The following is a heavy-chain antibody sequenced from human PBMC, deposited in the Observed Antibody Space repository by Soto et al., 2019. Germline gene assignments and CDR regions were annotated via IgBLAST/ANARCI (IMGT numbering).Heavy chain of an antibody. V-gene: IGHV3-21*01. J-gene: IGHJ3*02. CDR1: GFTFSSYS. CDR3: ARVEVAKGGEAFDI. Sequence: EVQVVESGGGLVKPGGSLRLSCAASGFTFSSYSMNWVRQAPGKGLEWVSSISSSSDYIYYADSVKGRFTISRDNAKNSLYLQMNSLRAEDTAVYYCARVEVAKGGEAFDIWGQGTMVTVSS. D-gene: IGHD5-12*01. CDR2: ISSSSDYI.